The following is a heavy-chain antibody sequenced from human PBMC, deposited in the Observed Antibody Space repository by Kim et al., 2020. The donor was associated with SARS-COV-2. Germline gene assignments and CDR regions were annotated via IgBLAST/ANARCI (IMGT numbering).Heavy chain of an antibody. J-gene: IGHJ6*02. CDR3: TTGAPYCSSTSCYNFGHYYYGMDV. CDR2: IKSKTDGGTT. Sequence: GGSLRLSCAASGFTFSNAWMSWVRQAPGKGLEWVGRIKSKTDGGTTHYAAPVKGRFTISRDDSKNTLYLQMNSLKTEDTAVYYCTTGAPYCSSTSCYNFGHYYYGMDVWGQGTTVTVSS. V-gene: IGHV3-15*01. D-gene: IGHD2-2*01. CDR1: GFTFSNAW.